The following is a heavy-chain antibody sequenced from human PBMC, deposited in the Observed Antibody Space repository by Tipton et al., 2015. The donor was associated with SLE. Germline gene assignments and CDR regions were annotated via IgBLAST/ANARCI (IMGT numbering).Heavy chain of an antibody. Sequence: SLRLSCAASGFTFSSYAMHWVRQAPGKGLEWVSGISWNSGSIGYADSVKGRFTISRDNAKNSLYLQMNSLRAEDTALYYCAKDTLRVIVVPCMWGQGTLVTVSS. CDR1: GFTFSSYA. J-gene: IGHJ4*02. CDR2: ISWNSGSI. CDR3: AKDTLRVIVVPCM. D-gene: IGHD3-22*01. V-gene: IGHV3-9*01.